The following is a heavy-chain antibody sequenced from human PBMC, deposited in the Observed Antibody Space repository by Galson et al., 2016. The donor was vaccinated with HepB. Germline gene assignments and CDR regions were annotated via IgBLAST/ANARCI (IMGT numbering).Heavy chain of an antibody. CDR1: GFTFSNYW. D-gene: IGHD5-24*01. J-gene: IGHJ4*02. Sequence: SLRLSCAASGFTFSNYWMHCVRHAPGKGLVWVAHINNAGSNTNYADSVKGRFTSSSDNAKNTLYLQMNSLTVEDTAVYYCARSVARDFDYWGQGILITVSS. CDR2: INNAGSNT. CDR3: ARSVARDFDY. V-gene: IGHV3-74*01.